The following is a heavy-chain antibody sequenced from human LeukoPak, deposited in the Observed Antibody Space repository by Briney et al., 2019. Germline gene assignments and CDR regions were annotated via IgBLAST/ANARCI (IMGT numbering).Heavy chain of an antibody. CDR3: AKDRYTAMVIDY. Sequence: GGSLRLSCAASGFTFDDYAMHWVRQAPGKGLEWVSGISWNSGSIGYADSVKGRFTISRDNSKNTLYLQMNSLRAEDTAVYYCAKDRYTAMVIDYWGQGTLVTVPS. CDR1: GFTFDDYA. CDR2: ISWNSGSI. V-gene: IGHV3-9*01. J-gene: IGHJ4*02. D-gene: IGHD5-18*01.